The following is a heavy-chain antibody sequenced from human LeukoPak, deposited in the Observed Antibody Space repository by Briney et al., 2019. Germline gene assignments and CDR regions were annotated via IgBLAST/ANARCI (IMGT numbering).Heavy chain of an antibody. CDR3: RCYDTSGYSTD. CDR2: ISPSSSYK. CDR1: RSSFSSYS. J-gene: IGHJ4*02. V-gene: IGHV3-21*01. D-gene: IGHD3-22*01. Sequence: GGSLRLSCAASRSSFSSYSMNWVSQAPGKGLEWVSSISPSSSYKYYAESVKGRFTVSRDNAKNSLYLQMNSLRAEDTAVYYCRCYDTSGYSTDWGQGTLVTVSS.